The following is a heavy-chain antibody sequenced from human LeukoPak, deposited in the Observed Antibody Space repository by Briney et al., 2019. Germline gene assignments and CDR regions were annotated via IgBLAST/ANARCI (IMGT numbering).Heavy chain of an antibody. J-gene: IGHJ6*03. CDR3: AKGLHSGRDYYYYYMDV. CDR1: GFTFSSYE. D-gene: IGHD3-10*01. Sequence: PGGSLRLSCAASGFTFSSYEMNWVRQAPGKGLEWVSYISSSGSTIYYADSVKGRFTISRDNAKNSLYLQMNSLRAEDTAVYYCAKGLHSGRDYYYYYMDVWGKGTTVTISS. CDR2: ISSSGSTI. V-gene: IGHV3-48*03.